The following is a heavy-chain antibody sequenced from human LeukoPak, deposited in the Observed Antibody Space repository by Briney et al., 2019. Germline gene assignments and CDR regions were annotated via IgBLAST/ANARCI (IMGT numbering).Heavy chain of an antibody. CDR2: ISSSSSYI. V-gene: IGHV3-21*01. CDR1: GFTFSSYS. Sequence: GGSLRLSCAASGFTFSSYSMNWVRQAPGKGLEWVSSISSSSSYIYYADSVKGRFTISRDNAKNSLYLQMNSLRAEDTAVYYCAREGFGDSSGYYSLDYWGQGTLVTVSS. J-gene: IGHJ4*02. CDR3: AREGFGDSSGYYSLDY. D-gene: IGHD3-22*01.